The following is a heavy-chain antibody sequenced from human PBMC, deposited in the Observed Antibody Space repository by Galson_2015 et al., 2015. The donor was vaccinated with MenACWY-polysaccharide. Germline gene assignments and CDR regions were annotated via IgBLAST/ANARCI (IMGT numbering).Heavy chain of an antibody. D-gene: IGHD1-26*01. Sequence: SETLSLTCTVSGGSMSPYHWTWIRQSPGKGLEWIGWIHYSGGPKYGPSLKSRVTISLDTSENQFSLKLTSVTTADTAVYYCARIAGMNRGNYYNYGWFDPWGQGTLVTVSS. CDR3: ARIAGMNRGNYYNYGWFDP. J-gene: IGHJ5*02. V-gene: IGHV4-59*01. CDR2: IHYSGGP. CDR1: GGSMSPYH.